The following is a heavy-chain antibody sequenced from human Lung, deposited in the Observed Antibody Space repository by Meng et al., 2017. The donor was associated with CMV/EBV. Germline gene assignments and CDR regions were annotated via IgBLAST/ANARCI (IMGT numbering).Heavy chain of an antibody. CDR1: GGSISSSSYY. CDR2: IYYSGST. D-gene: IGHD3-10*01. Sequence: GSLRLXXTVSGGSISSSSYYWGWIRQPPGRGLEWIGTIYYSGSTYYNPSLKSRVTISIDTSKNQFSLKLSSVTAADTAVYYCAREGTMVRGVYYYYYGMDVWGQGXTVTVSS. CDR3: AREGTMVRGVYYYYYGMDV. V-gene: IGHV4-39*07. J-gene: IGHJ6*02.